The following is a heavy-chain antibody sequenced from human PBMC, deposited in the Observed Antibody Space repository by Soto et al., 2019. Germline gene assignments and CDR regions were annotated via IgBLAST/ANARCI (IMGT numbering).Heavy chain of an antibody. Sequence: QVQMVQSGAEVKKPGASVKVSCKASGYTFMNYYIHWVRQAPGQGLEWMGIINPNGYTSTLAQKFQGRLTVTSDTSTSTVYMEFGSLSSEDTAVYYCARDLHGAFTTMVYWGQGSLVTVSS. J-gene: IGHJ4*02. D-gene: IGHD5-18*01. CDR3: ARDLHGAFTTMVY. CDR2: INPNGYTS. V-gene: IGHV1-46*01. CDR1: GYTFMNYY.